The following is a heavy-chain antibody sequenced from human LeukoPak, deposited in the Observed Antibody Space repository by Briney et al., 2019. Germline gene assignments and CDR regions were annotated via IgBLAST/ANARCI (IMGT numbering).Heavy chain of an antibody. CDR3: ARDDCSGGSCYSYWFDP. CDR2: INPNSGGT. J-gene: IGHJ5*02. Sequence: ASVKVSCKASGYTFTGYYMHWVRQAPRQGLEWMGWINPNSGGTNYAQKFQGRVTMTRDTSISTAYMELSRLRSDDTAVYYCARDDCSGGSCYSYWFDPWGQGTLVTVSS. CDR1: GYTFTGYY. V-gene: IGHV1-2*02. D-gene: IGHD2-15*01.